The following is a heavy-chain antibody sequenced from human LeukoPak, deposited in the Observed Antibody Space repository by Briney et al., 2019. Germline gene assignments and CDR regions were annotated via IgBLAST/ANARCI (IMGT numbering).Heavy chain of an antibody. V-gene: IGHV1-8*01. D-gene: IGHD3-10*02. CDR2: MNPNSGNT. CDR3: ARGPVDAVFGVSTED. J-gene: IGHJ6*02. CDR1: VYTFTSYD. Sequence: GASVKVSCKASVYTFTSYDINWVRQATGQGLEWMGWMNPNSGNTGYAQKFQGRVSMTRDTSISTAYMELSSLRSEDTAVYYCARGPVDAVFGVSTEDWGQGTTVTVSS.